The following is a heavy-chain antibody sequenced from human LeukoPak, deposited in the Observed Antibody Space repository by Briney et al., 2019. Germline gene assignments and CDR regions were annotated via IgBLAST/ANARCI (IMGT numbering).Heavy chain of an antibody. J-gene: IGHJ3*02. Sequence: ASVKVSCKASGYTFTGYYMNWVRQVPGQGLEWMGWINPNSGGTNYAQKFQGRVTMTRDTSISTAYMELSSLRFDDTAVYYCARSYSSGWFARGLTFDIWGQGTMVTVSS. CDR2: INPNSGGT. CDR3: ARSYSSGWFARGLTFDI. D-gene: IGHD6-19*01. V-gene: IGHV1-2*02. CDR1: GYTFTGYY.